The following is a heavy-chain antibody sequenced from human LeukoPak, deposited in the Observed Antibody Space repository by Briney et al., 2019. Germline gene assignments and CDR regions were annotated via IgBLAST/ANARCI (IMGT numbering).Heavy chain of an antibody. Sequence: GGSLRLSCAASGFTFSSYWMSWVRQAPGKGLEWVANINQDGSEKYYVDSVKGRFTISRDNAKNSLYLQMNSLRAEDTAVYYCASSPYSSGWGYFDYWGQGTLVTVSS. D-gene: IGHD6-19*01. J-gene: IGHJ4*02. V-gene: IGHV3-7*01. CDR3: ASSPYSSGWGYFDY. CDR2: INQDGSEK. CDR1: GFTFSSYW.